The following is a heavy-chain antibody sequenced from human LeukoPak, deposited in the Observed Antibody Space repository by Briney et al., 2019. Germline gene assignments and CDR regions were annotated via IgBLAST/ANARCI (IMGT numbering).Heavy chain of an antibody. Sequence: PGRSLRLSCAASGFTFSSYGMHWVRQAPGKGLEWVAVISYDGSNKYYADSVKGRFTISRDNSKNTLYLQMNSLRAEDTAVYYCARARPGYSGYEGPDYWGQGTLVTVSS. CDR3: ARARPGYSGYEGPDY. D-gene: IGHD5-12*01. V-gene: IGHV3-30*03. J-gene: IGHJ4*02. CDR2: ISYDGSNK. CDR1: GFTFSSYG.